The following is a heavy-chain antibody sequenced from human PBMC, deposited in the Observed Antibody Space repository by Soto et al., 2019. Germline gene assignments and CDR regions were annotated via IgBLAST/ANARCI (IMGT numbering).Heavy chain of an antibody. V-gene: IGHV3-23*01. Sequence: GGSLRLSWAASGFTFSSYAMSWVRQAPGKGLAWVSAISGSGGSTYYADSVKGRFTISRDNSKNTLYLQMNSLRAEDTAVYYCSKRPIVVVPGGFHYWRQGTRVTVSS. J-gene: IGHJ4*02. CDR2: ISGSGGST. CDR3: SKRPIVVVPGGFHY. CDR1: GFTFSSYA. D-gene: IGHD3-22*01.